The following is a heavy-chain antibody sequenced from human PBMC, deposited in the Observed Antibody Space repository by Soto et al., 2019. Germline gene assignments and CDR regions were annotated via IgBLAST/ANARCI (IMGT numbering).Heavy chain of an antibody. J-gene: IGHJ4*02. Sequence: GGSLRLSCAASGVTFKTSEVHWVRQAPGKGLEWLSFIRASDNSIYYADSAEGRFTISGDNAKNSVSLQMNSLTVEDTAIYYCASSGWGASGTPYLDFWGQGTLVTVSS. D-gene: IGHD1-1*01. CDR3: ASSGWGASGTPYLDF. CDR1: GVTFKTSE. V-gene: IGHV3-48*03. CDR2: IRASDNSI.